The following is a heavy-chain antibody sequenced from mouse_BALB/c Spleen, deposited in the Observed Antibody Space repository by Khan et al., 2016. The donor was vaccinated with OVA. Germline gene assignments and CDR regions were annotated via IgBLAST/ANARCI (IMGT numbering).Heavy chain of an antibody. J-gene: IGHJ4*01. D-gene: IGHD1-1*01. CDR2: IDPANGDT. V-gene: IGHV14-3*02. CDR1: GFNINDTC. CDR3: ARSTSLWPMDY. Sequence: VQQKQSGAELVKPGASVKLSCTASGFNINDTCLHWVKQRPEQGLEWIGRIDPANGDTKYDPKFQAKATITADTPSNIAYLQLSSLTSEDTAVYYCARSTSLWPMDYWGQGTSVTVSS.